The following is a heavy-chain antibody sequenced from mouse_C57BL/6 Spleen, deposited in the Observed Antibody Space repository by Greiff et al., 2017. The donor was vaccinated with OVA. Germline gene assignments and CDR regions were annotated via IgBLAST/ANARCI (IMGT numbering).Heavy chain of an antibody. CDR3: ARAGDAMDY. Sequence: VQLQQPGAELVMPGASVKLSCKASGYTFTSYWMHWVKQRPGQGLEWIGEIDPSDSYTNYNQKFKGKSTLTVDKSSSTAYMQLSSLTSEDSAVYYCARAGDAMDYWGQGTSVTVSS. CDR2: IDPSDSYT. CDR1: GYTFTSYW. V-gene: IGHV1-69*01. J-gene: IGHJ4*01.